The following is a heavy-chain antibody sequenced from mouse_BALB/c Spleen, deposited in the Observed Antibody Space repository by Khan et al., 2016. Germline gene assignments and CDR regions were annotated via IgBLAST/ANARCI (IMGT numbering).Heavy chain of an antibody. D-gene: IGHD1-2*01. V-gene: IGHV4-1*02. Sequence: EVKLLESGGGLVQPGGSRKLSCAASGFDLSRYWMSWVRPAPGKGREWIGEINPDSSTINYTPSLMDKFIISRDNAKNTLYLQMSKVRSEDTAHYYGARLHYYGRCAYWGQGTLVTVSA. CDR1: GFDLSRYW. CDR3: ARLHYYGRCAY. J-gene: IGHJ3*01. CDR2: INPDSSTI.